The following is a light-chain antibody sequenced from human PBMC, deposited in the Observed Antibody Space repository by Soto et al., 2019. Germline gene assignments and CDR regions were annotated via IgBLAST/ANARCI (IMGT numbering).Light chain of an antibody. CDR2: DAS. J-gene: IGKJ4*01. CDR1: QSVSSY. Sequence: EIVLTQSPATLSLSPGERATLSCRASQSVSSYLAWYQQKLGQAPRLLIYDASNRATGIPARFSGSGSGTDFTLTISSLEPEDFAVYYCQQRSNWPFTFGGGTKVEIK. V-gene: IGKV3-11*01. CDR3: QQRSNWPFT.